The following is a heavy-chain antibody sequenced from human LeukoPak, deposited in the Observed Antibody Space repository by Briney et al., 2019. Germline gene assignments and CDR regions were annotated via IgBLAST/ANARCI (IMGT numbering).Heavy chain of an antibody. J-gene: IGHJ5*02. CDR1: GGSFSGYY. CDR3: ARGRTYYDFWSGRVWFDP. CDR2: INHSGST. Sequence: SETLSLTCAVYGGSFSGYYWSWIRQPPRKGLEWIGEINHSGSTNYNPSLKSRVTISVDTSKNQFSLKLSSVTAADTAVYYCARGRTYYDFWSGRVWFDPWGQGTLITVSS. V-gene: IGHV4-34*01. D-gene: IGHD3-3*01.